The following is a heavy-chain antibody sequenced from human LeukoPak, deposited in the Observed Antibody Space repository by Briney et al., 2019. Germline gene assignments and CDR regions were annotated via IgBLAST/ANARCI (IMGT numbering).Heavy chain of an antibody. V-gene: IGHV1-2*02. D-gene: IGHD1-26*01. CDR1: GYTFTDPY. Sequence: ASVTVSCTASGYTFTDPYMHWVWQAPGQGLEWMGWINPNSGGTNYAQKFQGRVTMTRDTSINTAYMELSTLRSDDTAVYSCAGENSVGVTAGYWGQGTLVTVSS. CDR2: INPNSGGT. CDR3: AGENSVGVTAGY. J-gene: IGHJ4*02.